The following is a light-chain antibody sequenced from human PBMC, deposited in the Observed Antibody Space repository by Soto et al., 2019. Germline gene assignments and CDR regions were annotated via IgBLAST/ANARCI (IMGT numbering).Light chain of an antibody. CDR1: SSDVGGYNY. V-gene: IGLV2-14*03. Sequence: QSALTQPASVSGSPGQSITISCTGTSSDVGGYNYVSWYQHHPGKAPKLMIYDVSNRPSGVSNRFSGSKSGNTASLSISGLQPEDEADYYCSSYRPRNTRKIVCGTGTKVTVL. CDR3: SSYRPRNTRKIV. J-gene: IGLJ1*01. CDR2: DVS.